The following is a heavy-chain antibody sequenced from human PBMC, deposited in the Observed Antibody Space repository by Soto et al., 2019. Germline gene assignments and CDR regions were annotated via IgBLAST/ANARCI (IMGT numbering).Heavy chain of an antibody. CDR1: GYSFTSYW. CDR2: IYPGDSDT. CDR3: ARRYGGGFGGTTAIDY. J-gene: IGHJ4*02. V-gene: IGHV5-51*01. D-gene: IGHD3-16*01. Sequence: GESLKISCKGSGYSFTSYWIGWVRQMPGKGLEWMGIIYPGDSDTRYSPSFQGQVTISADKSISTAYLQWSSLKASDTAMYYCARRYGGGFGGTTAIDYWGQGTLVTVSS.